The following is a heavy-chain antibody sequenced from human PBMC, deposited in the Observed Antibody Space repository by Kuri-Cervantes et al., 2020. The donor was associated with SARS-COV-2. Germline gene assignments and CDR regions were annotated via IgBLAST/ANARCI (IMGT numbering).Heavy chain of an antibody. Sequence: LRLSCAVSGGSISDVGYSWTWIRRPPGKGLEWIGYFDQSGYTYYIPSLKSRVTISVDTSKNQFSLKLSSVTAADTAVYYCARDGRSSWYNWFDPWGQGTLVTVSS. CDR2: FDQSGYT. CDR3: ARDGRSSWYNWFDP. CDR1: GGSISDVGYS. D-gene: IGHD6-13*01. J-gene: IGHJ5*02. V-gene: IGHV4-30-2*05.